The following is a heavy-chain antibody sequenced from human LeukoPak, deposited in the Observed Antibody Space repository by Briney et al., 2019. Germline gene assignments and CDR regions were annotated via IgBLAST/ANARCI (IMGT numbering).Heavy chain of an antibody. Sequence: SETLSLTCSVSGGSFSSYFWSWVRQPAGKGLEWIGRIYPSGNTNYNPSLKSRVTLSEDTSKTQFSLRLSSVTAADTAVYYCAREDSGSYYNYYYFYMDVWGKGTTVTISS. CDR1: GGSFSSYF. V-gene: IGHV4-4*07. CDR3: AREDSGSYYNYYYFYMDV. J-gene: IGHJ6*03. CDR2: IYPSGNT. D-gene: IGHD3-10*01.